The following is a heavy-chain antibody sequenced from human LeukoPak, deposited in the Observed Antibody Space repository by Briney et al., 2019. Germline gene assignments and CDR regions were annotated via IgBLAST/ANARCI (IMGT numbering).Heavy chain of an antibody. CDR1: GFTFSSYW. D-gene: IGHD2-8*01. J-gene: IGHJ4*02. Sequence: GGSLRLSCAASGFTFSSYWMSWVRQAPGKGLEWVSAISGSGGSTYYADSVKGRFTISRDNSKNTLYLQMNSLRAEDTAVYYCAKDSHCTNGVCYTRRSPFDYWGQGTLVTVSS. CDR3: AKDSHCTNGVCYTRRSPFDY. CDR2: ISGSGGST. V-gene: IGHV3-23*01.